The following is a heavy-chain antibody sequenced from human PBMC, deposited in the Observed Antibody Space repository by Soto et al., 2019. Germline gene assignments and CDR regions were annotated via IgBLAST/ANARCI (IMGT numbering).Heavy chain of an antibody. Sequence: PGGPLRLSCAASAFTFSSHAMSWVRQAPGKGLEWASAISGNAVNTYYADSVKGRFTISRDNSKKTLYLQVNSLRAEDTAVYYCAKDPQGDYDAFDIWGEGTMVTVS. V-gene: IGHV3-23*01. J-gene: IGHJ3*02. CDR1: AFTFSSHA. CDR2: ISGNAVNT. CDR3: AKDPQGDYDAFDI. D-gene: IGHD4-17*01.